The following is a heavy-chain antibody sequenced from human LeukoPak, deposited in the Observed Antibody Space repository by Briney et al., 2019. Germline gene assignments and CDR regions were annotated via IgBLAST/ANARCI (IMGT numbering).Heavy chain of an antibody. CDR2: FDPEDGET. CDR3: ARATDPLAYYYGSGSSLAPFDY. CDR1: GYTLTEIS. J-gene: IGHJ4*02. Sequence: ASVKVSCKVSGYTLTEISMHWVRQAPGKGLEWMGGFDPEDGETIYAQKFQGRVTMTEDTSTDTAYMELSSLRSEDTAVYCCARATDPLAYYYGSGSSLAPFDYWGQGTLVTVSS. D-gene: IGHD3-10*01. V-gene: IGHV1-24*01.